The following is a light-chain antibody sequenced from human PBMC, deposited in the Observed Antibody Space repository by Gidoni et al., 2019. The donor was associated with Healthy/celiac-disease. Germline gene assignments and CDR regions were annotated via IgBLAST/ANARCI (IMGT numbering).Light chain of an antibody. J-gene: IGKJ4*01. CDR3: QQSYSTPKGLT. CDR2: VAS. Sequence: DIQMTQSPSSLSSSVGDRVTITCRASQSISSDLNWYQQQPGKAPKLLIYVASSLQSGVPSRFSGSGSGTYFTHTISSLQPEDFATYYCQQSYSTPKGLTFGGGTKVEIK. CDR1: QSISSD. V-gene: IGKV1-39*01.